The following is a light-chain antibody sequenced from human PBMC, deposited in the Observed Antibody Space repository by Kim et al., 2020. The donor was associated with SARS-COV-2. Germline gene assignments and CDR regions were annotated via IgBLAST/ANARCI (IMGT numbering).Light chain of an antibody. Sequence: PGERATLSCRASQSVTSNLAWYQQKPGQAPRLLIYGASIRATGIPDRFSGSGSGTEFTLTISSLQSEDFALYYCQQYNRWPPYIFGQGTKLEI. V-gene: IGKV3-15*01. J-gene: IGKJ2*01. CDR1: QSVTSN. CDR3: QQYNRWPPYI. CDR2: GAS.